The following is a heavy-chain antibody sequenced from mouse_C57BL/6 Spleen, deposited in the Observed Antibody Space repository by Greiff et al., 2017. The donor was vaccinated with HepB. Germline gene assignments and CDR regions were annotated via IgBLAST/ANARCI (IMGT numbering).Heavy chain of an antibody. D-gene: IGHD2-1*01. CDR2: IWSDGST. J-gene: IGHJ4*01. CDR1: GFSLTSYG. V-gene: IGHV2-6*03. Sequence: VKVVESGPGLVAPSQSLSITCTVSGFSLTSYGVHWVRQPPGKGLEWLVVIWSDGSTTYNSALKSRLSISKDNSKSQVFLKMNSLQTDDTAMYYCARWGNYEGYAMDYWGQGTSVTVSS. CDR3: ARWGNYEGYAMDY.